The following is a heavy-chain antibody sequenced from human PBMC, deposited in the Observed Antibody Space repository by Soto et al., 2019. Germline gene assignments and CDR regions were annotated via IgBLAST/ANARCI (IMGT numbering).Heavy chain of an antibody. CDR1: GLTFSSYP. J-gene: IGHJ4*02. V-gene: IGHV3-23*01. Sequence: EVQLLESGGGLVQPGGSLRLSCAASGLTFSSYPMSWVRQAPGKGVQWVSSISVSAGTTYYADSVKGRFTISRDNSKNTLYLQMNSLRAEDTAVYYCAKDGIRGIHIDNWGQGTLVTVSS. CDR2: ISVSAGTT. CDR3: AKDGIRGIHIDN.